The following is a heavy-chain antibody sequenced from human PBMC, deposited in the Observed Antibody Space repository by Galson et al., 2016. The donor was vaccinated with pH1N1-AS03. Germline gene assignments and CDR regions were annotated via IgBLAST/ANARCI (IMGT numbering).Heavy chain of an antibody. J-gene: IGHJ6*02. CDR3: ARDEEEVVAATPLRSKRTFHYGMDV. V-gene: IGHV4-39*07. CDR1: DDSISSSSYY. Sequence: SETLSLTCTVSDDSISSSSYYWAWVRQPPGKGLEWIGSISSSGTTHHNPSLRSRVTILIATSKRQVSLKLTSLTAADTAIYFCARDEEEVVAATPLRSKRTFHYGMDVWGQGTTVTVS. D-gene: IGHD2-15*01. CDR2: ISSSGTT.